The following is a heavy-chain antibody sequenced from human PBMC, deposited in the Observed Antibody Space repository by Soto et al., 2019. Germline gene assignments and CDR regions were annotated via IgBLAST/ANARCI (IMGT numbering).Heavy chain of an antibody. J-gene: IGHJ4*02. CDR3: ARVSGTLERYSDLAY. V-gene: IGHV3-21*06. CDR2: ISPRSDYI. Sequence: EVQLVESGGGLVKPGGSLRLSCAASGFIFSSYSMNWVRQAPGKGLEWVSSISPRSDYIYFADSMRGRFTISRDNAQNSLYLQMNNLRAEDTAVYHCARVSGTLERYSDLAYWGEGTLVTVSS. CDR1: GFIFSSYS. D-gene: IGHD3-10*01.